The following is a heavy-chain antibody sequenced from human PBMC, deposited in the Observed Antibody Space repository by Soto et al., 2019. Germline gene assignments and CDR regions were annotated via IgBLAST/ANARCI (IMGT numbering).Heavy chain of an antibody. V-gene: IGHV1-18*01. CDR2: ISAYNGNT. J-gene: IGHJ5*02. CDR3: ARDLGDFTIFGVVRNWFDP. D-gene: IGHD3-3*01. CDR1: GYTFTSYG. Sequence: GASVKVSCKASGYTFTSYGISWVRQAPGQGLEWMGWISAYNGNTNYAQKLQGRVTMTTDTSTSTAHMELRSLRSDDTAVYYCARDLGDFTIFGVVRNWFDPWGQGTLVTVSS.